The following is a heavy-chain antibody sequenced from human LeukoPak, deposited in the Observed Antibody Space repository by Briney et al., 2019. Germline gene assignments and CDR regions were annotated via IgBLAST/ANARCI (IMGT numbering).Heavy chain of an antibody. V-gene: IGHV4-38-2*02. CDR2: IHHSGST. CDR1: GYSISSGYY. CDR3: ARVAAGIGFFQH. D-gene: IGHD6-13*01. Sequence: SETLSLTCIVSGYSISSGYYWGWIRQPPGKGLEWIGNIHHSGSTYYNPSLKSRVTISVHTSKNQLSLKLTSVTAADTAVYYCARVAAGIGFFQHWGQGTLVTVSS. J-gene: IGHJ1*01.